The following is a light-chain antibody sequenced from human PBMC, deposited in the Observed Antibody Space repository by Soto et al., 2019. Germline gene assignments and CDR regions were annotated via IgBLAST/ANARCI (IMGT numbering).Light chain of an antibody. CDR3: QHYGSSPPELT. J-gene: IGKJ3*01. V-gene: IGKV3-20*01. CDR2: GAS. Sequence: EIVLTQSPGTLSLSPGERATLSCRASQSVSSNYLAWYQQRPGQAPRLLIFGASYRAAGIPDRFSGSGSGRDFILTSRRLEPEDCAVYYCQHYGSSPPELTFGPGTKVDSK. CDR1: QSVSSNY.